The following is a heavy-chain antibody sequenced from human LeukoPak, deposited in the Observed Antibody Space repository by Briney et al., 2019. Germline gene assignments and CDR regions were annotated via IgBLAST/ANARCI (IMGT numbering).Heavy chain of an antibody. D-gene: IGHD1-26*01. Sequence: GGSLRLSCAASGFTFSRFWMHWVGHPPGKGLLWVSRIDTDGRTTTYADFVKGRFTISRDNAKNSLYLEMSSLRAEDTAVYYCARLLGTVTTFDYWGQGTLVTVSS. CDR3: ARLLGTVTTFDY. V-gene: IGHV3-74*01. CDR2: IDTDGRTT. CDR1: GFTFSRFW. J-gene: IGHJ4*02.